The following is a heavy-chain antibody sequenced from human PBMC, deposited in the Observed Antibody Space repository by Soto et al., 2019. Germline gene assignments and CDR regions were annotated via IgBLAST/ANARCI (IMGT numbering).Heavy chain of an antibody. CDR1: GCSVSSGSYY. CDR3: AREDVLRFLEWPQGMDV. V-gene: IGHV4-61*01. D-gene: IGHD3-3*01. Sequence: SETLSLTCSVSGCSVSSGSYYWSWIRQPPGKGLEWIGYIYYSGSTNYNPSLKSRVTISVDTSKNQFSLKLSSVTAADTAVYYCAREDVLRFLEWPQGMDVWGQGTTVTVSS. J-gene: IGHJ6*02. CDR2: IYYSGST.